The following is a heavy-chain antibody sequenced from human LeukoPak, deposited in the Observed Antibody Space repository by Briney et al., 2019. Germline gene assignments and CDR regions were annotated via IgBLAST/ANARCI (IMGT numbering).Heavy chain of an antibody. CDR1: GFTFSSYE. Sequence: PGGSLRLSCAASGFTFSSYEMNWVRQAPGKGLEWIGRIYTSGSTNYNPSLKSRVTMSVDTSKNQFSLKLSSVTAADTAVYYCARVISITMVTGYYYYMDVWGKGTTVTISS. V-gene: IGHV4-59*10. D-gene: IGHD3-10*01. J-gene: IGHJ6*03. CDR2: IYTSGST. CDR3: ARVISITMVTGYYYYMDV.